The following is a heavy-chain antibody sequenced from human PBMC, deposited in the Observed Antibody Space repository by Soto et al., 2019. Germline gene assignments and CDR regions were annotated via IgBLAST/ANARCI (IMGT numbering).Heavy chain of an antibody. D-gene: IGHD6-13*01. CDR2: IGAAGDT. CDR1: GFTFSNYD. J-gene: IGHJ4*02. CDR3: ARGGWGSRWYEGGSRIDY. Sequence: EVQLVESGGGLVQPGGSLRLSCAASGFTFSNYDMHWVRQVTGKGLEWVSAIGAAGDTYYPDSVKCRFTISRENAKNSLYLQKNSLRAEDTAVYYCARGGWGSRWYEGGSRIDYWGQGALVTVSS. V-gene: IGHV3-13*01.